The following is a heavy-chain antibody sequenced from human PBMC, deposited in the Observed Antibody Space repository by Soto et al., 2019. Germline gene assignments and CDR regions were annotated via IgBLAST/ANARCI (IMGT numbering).Heavy chain of an antibody. Sequence: QVQLVESGGGVVQPGRSLRLSCAASGFTFSSYGMHWVRQAPGKGLEWVAVISYDGSNKYYADSVKGRFTISRDNSKNTLYLQMNSLRAEDTAVYYCAKDIDSSSLECYFDYWGQGTLVTVSS. V-gene: IGHV3-30*18. J-gene: IGHJ4*02. CDR3: AKDIDSSSLECYFDY. CDR1: GFTFSSYG. D-gene: IGHD6-13*01. CDR2: ISYDGSNK.